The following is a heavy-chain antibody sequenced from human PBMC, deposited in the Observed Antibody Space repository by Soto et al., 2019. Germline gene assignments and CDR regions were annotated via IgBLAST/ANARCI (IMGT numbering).Heavy chain of an antibody. CDR3: AKDFDVVVVLSATRGLDV. CDR2: ISYDGGSA. V-gene: IGHV3-30*18. D-gene: IGHD2-15*01. J-gene: IGHJ6*02. CDR1: GFTFSNYG. Sequence: QVQLVESGGGMIQPGRSLRLSCVASGFTFSNYGMHWVRQAPGKGLEWVAGISYDGGSADYVDSVKGRFTLSRDNSKNTLSLQMISLRPEDTGVYSCAKDFDVVVVLSATRGLDVWGQGTTVTVSS.